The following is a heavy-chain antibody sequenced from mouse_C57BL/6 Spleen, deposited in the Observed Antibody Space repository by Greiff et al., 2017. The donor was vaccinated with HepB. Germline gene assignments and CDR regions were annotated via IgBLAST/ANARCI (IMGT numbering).Heavy chain of an antibody. CDR3: ARGRCLRYSAWFAY. CDR2: IDPSDSET. V-gene: IGHV1-52*01. J-gene: IGHJ3*01. D-gene: IGHD1-1*01. CDR1: GYTFTSYW. Sequence: VQLQQSGAELVRPGSSVKLSCKASGYTFTSYWMHWVKQRPIQGLEWIGNIDPSDSETHYNQKFKDKATLTVDKSSSTAYMQLSSLTSEDSAVYYCARGRCLRYSAWFAYWGQGTLVTVSA.